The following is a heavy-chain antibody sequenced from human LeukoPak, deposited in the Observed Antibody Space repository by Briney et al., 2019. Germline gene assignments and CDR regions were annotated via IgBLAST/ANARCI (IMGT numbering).Heavy chain of an antibody. CDR2: ISGSGGST. CDR1: GFTFSSYA. J-gene: IGHJ6*03. Sequence: PGGSLRLSFAASGFTFSSYAMSWVRQAPGKGLEWVSAISGSGGSTYYADSVKGRFTISRDNSKNTLYLQMNSLRAEDTAVYYCARMEWPYYYMDVWGKGTTVTVSS. V-gene: IGHV3-23*01. D-gene: IGHD3-3*01. CDR3: ARMEWPYYYMDV.